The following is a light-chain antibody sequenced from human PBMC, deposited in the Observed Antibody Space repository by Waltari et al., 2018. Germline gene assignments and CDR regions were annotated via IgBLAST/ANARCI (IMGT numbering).Light chain of an antibody. CDR3: LQSYTVPLT. CDR1: QSLLYRSNNKNY. V-gene: IGKV4-1*01. Sequence: DIVMTQSPDSLAVSLGGSTTLPCKSSQSLLYRSNNKNYVAWYQQRSGHPPKRLIYWASTRESGVPDRFSGSGSGTDFTLTVTGLQAEDVAVYYCLQSYTVPLTFGGGTKVEIK. CDR2: WAS. J-gene: IGKJ4*01.